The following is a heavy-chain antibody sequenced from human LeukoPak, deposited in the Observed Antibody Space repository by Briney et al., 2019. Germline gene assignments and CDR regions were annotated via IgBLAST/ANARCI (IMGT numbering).Heavy chain of an antibody. Sequence: SVKVSCKASGYTFTSYGIHWVRQAPGQGLEWMGGIIPVFGTSNYAQKFQGRLTITADKSTGTAYMELSSLRSEDTAVYYCAGGKPYSSGWPPLFHFDYWGQGTLVTVSS. D-gene: IGHD6-19*01. CDR2: IIPVFGTS. CDR3: AGGKPYSSGWPPLFHFDY. CDR1: GYTFTSYG. V-gene: IGHV1-69*06. J-gene: IGHJ4*02.